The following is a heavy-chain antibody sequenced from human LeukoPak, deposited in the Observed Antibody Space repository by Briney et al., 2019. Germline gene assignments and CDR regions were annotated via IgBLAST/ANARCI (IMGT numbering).Heavy chain of an antibody. D-gene: IGHD3-22*01. V-gene: IGHV1-46*01. Sequence: ASVEVSCKASGYTFTSYYMHWVRQAPGQGLEWMGIINPSGGSTSYAQKFQGRVTMTRDMSTSTVYMELSSLRSEDTAVYYCARGRGRHDSSGYYYDYWGQGTLVTVSS. CDR3: ARGRGRHDSSGYYYDY. CDR1: GYTFTSYY. CDR2: INPSGGST. J-gene: IGHJ4*02.